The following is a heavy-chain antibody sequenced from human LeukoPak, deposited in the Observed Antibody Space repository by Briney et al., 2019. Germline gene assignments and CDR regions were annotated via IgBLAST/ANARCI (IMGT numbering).Heavy chain of an antibody. CDR2: ISAYNGNT. J-gene: IGHJ4*02. CDR3: ARDTPYYVWGSFFDY. CDR1: GYTFTSYG. V-gene: IGHV1-18*01. Sequence: ASVKVSCKASGYTFTSYGISWVRQAPGQGLEWMGWISAYNGNTNYAQKLQGRVTMTTDTSTSTAYMELRSLRSDDTAVYYCARDTPYYVWGSFFDYWGQGTLVTVSS. D-gene: IGHD3-16*01.